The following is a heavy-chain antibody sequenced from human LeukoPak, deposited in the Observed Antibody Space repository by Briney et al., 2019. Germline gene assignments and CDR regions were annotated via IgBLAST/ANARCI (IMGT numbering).Heavy chain of an antibody. D-gene: IGHD2-15*01. J-gene: IGHJ6*02. Sequence: GGSLRLSCAASGFTFSTYGMHWVRRAPGKGLEWVAIMSSDGNNKYYGDSVKGRFIISRDNSKNTLYLQLNSLRIEDPAVYYCAKIRSRARTAAANAFYALDVWGHGTTVIVSS. V-gene: IGHV3-30*18. CDR2: MSSDGNNK. CDR1: GFTFSTYG. CDR3: AKIRSRARTAAANAFYALDV.